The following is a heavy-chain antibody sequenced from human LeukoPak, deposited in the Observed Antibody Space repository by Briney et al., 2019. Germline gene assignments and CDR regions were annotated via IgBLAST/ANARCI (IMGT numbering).Heavy chain of an antibody. V-gene: IGHV1-2*02. CDR2: INPKSGGT. J-gene: IGHJ5*01. CDR3: AKESYRFDS. CDR1: GYTFTGYY. D-gene: IGHD3-10*01. Sequence: GASVTVSCKASGYTFTGYYLHWVRQAPGQGLEWMGWINPKSGGTKYAQKFQGRVTMTRDTSISTAYMELSRLRSDDTAVYYCAKESYRFDSWGQGTLVTVSS.